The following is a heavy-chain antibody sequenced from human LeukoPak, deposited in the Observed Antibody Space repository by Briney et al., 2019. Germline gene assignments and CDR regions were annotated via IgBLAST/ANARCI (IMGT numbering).Heavy chain of an antibody. CDR1: GFSLSNYD. CDR3: AKFDYGDY. J-gene: IGHJ4*02. CDR2: LSGSGSST. V-gene: IGHV3-23*01. Sequence: GGSLRLSCAASGFSLSNYDMSWVRQAPGRGLEWVSSLSGSGSSTYYADSVKGRFTISRDRSTNTLYVQMNSLRAEDTAVYYCAKFDYGDYWGQGTLVTVSS.